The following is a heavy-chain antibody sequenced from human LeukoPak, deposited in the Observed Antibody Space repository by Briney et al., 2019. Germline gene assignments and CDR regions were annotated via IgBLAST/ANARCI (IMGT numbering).Heavy chain of an antibody. Sequence: ASVKVSCKASGYTFTSYDINWVRQATGQGRKWMGWMNPNSGNTGYAQKFQGRVTITRNTSISTAYMELSSLRSEDTAGYYCATDPVGYCSANGCYSVDYWGQGTLVTVSS. CDR2: MNPNSGNT. J-gene: IGHJ4*02. CDR1: GYTFTSYD. CDR3: ATDPVGYCSANGCYSVDY. D-gene: IGHD2-15*01. V-gene: IGHV1-8*03.